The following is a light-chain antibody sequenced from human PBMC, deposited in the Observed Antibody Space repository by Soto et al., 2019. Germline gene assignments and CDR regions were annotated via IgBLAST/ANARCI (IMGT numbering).Light chain of an antibody. Sequence: DIPMTQSPSSLSASVGDRVTITCRASQNINNYVTWCQHKPGKAPNLLIYGASRLQSGVPSRFSGSGSGTDFTLTISSLQPEDFATYYCQQTFSTPHTFGQGTKLEI. CDR2: GAS. CDR3: QQTFSTPHT. V-gene: IGKV1-39*01. CDR1: QNINNY. J-gene: IGKJ2*01.